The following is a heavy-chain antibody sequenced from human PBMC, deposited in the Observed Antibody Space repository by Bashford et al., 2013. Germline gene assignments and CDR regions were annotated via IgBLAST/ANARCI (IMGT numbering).Heavy chain of an antibody. J-gene: IGHJ4*02. D-gene: IGHD3-16*01. CDR2: IKDKNDGGAI. V-gene: IGHV3-15*01. Sequence: VRQAPGKGLEWVGRIKDKNDGGAIDYAAPVKGRFTISRDDSKTTLYLQMNSLKIEDTAVYYCTADIGLGEVPGGQGTLVTVSS. CDR3: TADIGLGEVP.